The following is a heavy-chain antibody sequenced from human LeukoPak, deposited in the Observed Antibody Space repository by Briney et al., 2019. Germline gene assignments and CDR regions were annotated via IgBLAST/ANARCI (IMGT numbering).Heavy chain of an antibody. Sequence: SETLSLTCTVSGGSISGSSYYWGWIRQPPGKGLEWIGSIYYSGSTYYNPSLKSRVTISVDTSKNQFSLKLSSVTAADTAVYYCARVCGGDCYFLGLPPDAFDIWGQGTMVTVSS. V-gene: IGHV4-39*07. CDR3: ARVCGGDCYFLGLPPDAFDI. CDR2: IYYSGST. CDR1: GGSISGSSYY. J-gene: IGHJ3*02. D-gene: IGHD2-21*02.